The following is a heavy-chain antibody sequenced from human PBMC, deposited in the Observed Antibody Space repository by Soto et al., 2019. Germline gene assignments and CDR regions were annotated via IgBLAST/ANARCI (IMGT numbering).Heavy chain of an antibody. CDR2: IKEDGSER. CDR3: ARATGADKEDY. D-gene: IGHD3-10*01. V-gene: IGHV3-7*04. CDR1: GFTFSSYS. J-gene: IGHJ4*02. Sequence: GALRLSCAASGFTFSSYSMSWVRQAPGKGLEWVANIKEDGSERYYLDSVKGRFTISRDNAKNSLYLQMDSLRAEDTAVYYCARATGADKEDYWGQG.